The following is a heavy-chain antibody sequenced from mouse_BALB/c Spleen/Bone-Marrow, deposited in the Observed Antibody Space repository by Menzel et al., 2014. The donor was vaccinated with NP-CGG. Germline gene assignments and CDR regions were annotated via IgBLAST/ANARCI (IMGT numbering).Heavy chain of an antibody. D-gene: IGHD2-10*02. J-gene: IGHJ4*01. CDR3: ARRVWSRGGDY. CDR1: GFTFSSYT. CDR2: ISNGGGST. Sequence: CAASGFTFSSYTMSWVRQTPEKRLEWVAYISNGGGSTYYPDTVKGRFTISRDNAKNTLYLQMSSLKSEDTAMYYCARRVWSRGGDYWGQGTSVTVSS. V-gene: IGHV5-12-2*01.